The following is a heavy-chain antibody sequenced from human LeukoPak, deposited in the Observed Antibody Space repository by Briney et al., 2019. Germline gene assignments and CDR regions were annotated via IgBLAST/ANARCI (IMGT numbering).Heavy chain of an antibody. D-gene: IGHD3-3*02. V-gene: IGHV3-33*01. CDR1: GFTFSSYG. CDR3: ARDNGVLGYFDY. J-gene: IGHJ4*02. Sequence: GGSLRLSCAASGFTFSSYGMHWVRQAPGKGLEWVAVIWYDGSNKYYADSVKGRFTISRDNSKNTLYLQMNSLRAEDTAVYYCARDNGVLGYFDYWGQGTLVTVSS. CDR2: IWYDGSNK.